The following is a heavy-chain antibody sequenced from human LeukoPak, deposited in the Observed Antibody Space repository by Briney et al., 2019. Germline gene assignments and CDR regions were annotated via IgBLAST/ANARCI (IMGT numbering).Heavy chain of an antibody. CDR1: GGSINTYY. Sequence: SETLSLTCTVSGGSINTYYWGWIRQPPGKGLEWIGCIYNAGTTNYNPSLKSRVTISADTSKNQFSLKLRSVTAADTAVYYCASTNFLLGYYYYGMDVWGPGTTVTV. V-gene: IGHV4-59*08. CDR3: ASTNFLLGYYYYGMDV. J-gene: IGHJ6*02. CDR2: IYNAGTT. D-gene: IGHD2/OR15-2a*01.